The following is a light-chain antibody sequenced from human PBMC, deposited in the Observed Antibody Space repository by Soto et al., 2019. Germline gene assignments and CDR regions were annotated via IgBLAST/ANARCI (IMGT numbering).Light chain of an antibody. CDR1: QSVSGS. Sequence: EIVLTQSPATLSLSPGERATLSCRTSQSVSGSLAWYQQKLGQAPRLLIFDASNRATGIPARFSGSGSGTDFTLTIISLEPEDFAVYYCQQRSNWITFGQGTRLEIK. CDR3: QQRSNWIT. V-gene: IGKV3-11*01. J-gene: IGKJ5*01. CDR2: DAS.